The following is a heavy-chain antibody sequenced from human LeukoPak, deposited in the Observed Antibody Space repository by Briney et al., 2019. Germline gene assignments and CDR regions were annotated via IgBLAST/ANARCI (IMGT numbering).Heavy chain of an antibody. CDR3: ARRVYYGSGTSQYYFDY. J-gene: IGHJ4*02. Sequence: GGSLRLSCAASGFIFSDYYMTWIRQAPGKGLEWLSSISTTGTTTYYADSVKGRFTISRDNAKNSLYLQMNSLRAEDTAVYYCARRVYYGSGTSQYYFDYWGQGTLSPSPQ. D-gene: IGHD3-10*01. V-gene: IGHV3-11*01. CDR1: GFIFSDYY. CDR2: ISTTGTTT.